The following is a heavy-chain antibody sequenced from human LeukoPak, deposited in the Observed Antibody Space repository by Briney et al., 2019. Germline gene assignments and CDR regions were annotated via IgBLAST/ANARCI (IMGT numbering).Heavy chain of an antibody. CDR3: ARNTPNYYYYMDV. Sequence: GESLKISCKGSGYSFTSYWIGWVRQMPGKGLEWMGIIYPGDSDTRYSPSSQGQVTISADKSISTAYLQWSSLKASDTAIYYCARNTPNYYYYMDVWGKGTTVTISS. CDR2: IYPGDSDT. CDR1: GYSFTSYW. J-gene: IGHJ6*03. V-gene: IGHV5-51*01.